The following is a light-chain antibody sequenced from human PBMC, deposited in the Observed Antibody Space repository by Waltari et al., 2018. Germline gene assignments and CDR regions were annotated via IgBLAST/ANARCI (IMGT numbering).Light chain of an antibody. V-gene: IGKV3-20*01. CDR2: GAS. J-gene: IGKJ2*01. CDR3: QQYGSSPPRYT. CDR1: QSVISTY. Sequence: EIVLTQSPGTLSLSPGERAPLSCTASQSVISTYLAWYQQKPGHAPRLLFYGASSRATGIPDRFSGSGSETDFTLTISRLEPEDFAVYYCQQYGSSPPRYTFGQGTKLEI.